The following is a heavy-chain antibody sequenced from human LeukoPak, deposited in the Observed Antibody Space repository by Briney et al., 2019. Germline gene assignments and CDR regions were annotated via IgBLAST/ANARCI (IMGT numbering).Heavy chain of an antibody. CDR3: ASYGDYFDY. Sequence: ASVKVSCKASGYTFTSHYIHWLRQAPGQGLEWMGIINPNGGSTRYAQNFQGRVAMTRDTSTSTAYMELSSLRSEDTAVYYCASYGDYFDYWGQGTLVTVSS. D-gene: IGHD4-17*01. CDR1: GYTFTSHY. V-gene: IGHV1-46*01. J-gene: IGHJ4*02. CDR2: INPNGGST.